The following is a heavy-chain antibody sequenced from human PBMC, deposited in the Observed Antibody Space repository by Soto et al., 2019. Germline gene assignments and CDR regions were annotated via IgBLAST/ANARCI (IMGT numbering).Heavy chain of an antibody. J-gene: IGHJ4*02. V-gene: IGHV3-33*01. Sequence: QVQLVESGGGVVQSGRSLRLSCAASGFSFSKYGMHWVRQAPGKGLEWVAVIWYDGSQKYYGDSVKGRFTISRDNSKNTLYLQMNSLRGEDTAVYYCARTGDLSFFLDYWGQGTLVTVSS. D-gene: IGHD3-16*01. CDR3: ARTGDLSFFLDY. CDR1: GFSFSKYG. CDR2: IWYDGSQK.